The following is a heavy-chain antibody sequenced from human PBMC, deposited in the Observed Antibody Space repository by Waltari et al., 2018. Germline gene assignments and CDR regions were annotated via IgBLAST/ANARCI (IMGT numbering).Heavy chain of an antibody. Sequence: QEQLVQSGAEMKRPGSSVRVSCKASGGDLRSYSFIWVRQAPGQGLEWMGGILPIFYTSNYAQTFQDRVTITADESTSTVYMELRSLTSHDTAVYYCARDLGTGDLAYWGQGTLVTVSS. D-gene: IGHD7-27*01. CDR1: GGDLRSYS. CDR3: ARDLGTGDLAY. J-gene: IGHJ4*02. V-gene: IGHV1-69*01. CDR2: ILPIFYTS.